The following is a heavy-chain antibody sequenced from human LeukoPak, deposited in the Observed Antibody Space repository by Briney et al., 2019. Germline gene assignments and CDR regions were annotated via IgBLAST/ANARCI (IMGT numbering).Heavy chain of an antibody. Sequence: ASVKVSCKASGYTFTSYGISWVRQAPGQGLEWMGWINPNSGGTNYAQKFQGRVTMTRDTSISTAYMELSRLRSDDTAVYYCARAYYDFWSGYYYYYYMDVWGKGTTVTVSS. CDR1: GYTFTSYG. CDR2: INPNSGGT. CDR3: ARAYYDFWSGYYYYYYMDV. V-gene: IGHV1-2*02. J-gene: IGHJ6*03. D-gene: IGHD3-3*01.